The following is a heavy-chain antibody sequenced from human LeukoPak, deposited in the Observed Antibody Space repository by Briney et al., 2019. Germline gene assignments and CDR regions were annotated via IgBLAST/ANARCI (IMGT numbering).Heavy chain of an antibody. Sequence: SETLSLTCTVSGGSISSYYWSWIRQPPGKGLEWIGYIYYSGSSNYNPSLKSRVTISVDTSKNQFSLRLSSVTAADTAVYYCARGDYYGYGRAFDIWGQGTMVTVSS. D-gene: IGHD3-10*01. V-gene: IGHV4-59*01. CDR3: ARGDYYGYGRAFDI. J-gene: IGHJ3*02. CDR2: IYYSGSS. CDR1: GGSISSYY.